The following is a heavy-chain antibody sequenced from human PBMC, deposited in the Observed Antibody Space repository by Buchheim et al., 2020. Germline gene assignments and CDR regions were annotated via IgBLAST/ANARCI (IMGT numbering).Heavy chain of an antibody. Sequence: EVQLVESGGGLVQPGGSLRLSCAASGFTFSSYEMNWVRQAPGKGLEWVSYISSSGSTIYYADSVKGRFTIYRGKAKNSLYLQMNSLRAEDTAVYYCARVLDSYGPIYGMDVWGQGTT. J-gene: IGHJ6*02. CDR2: ISSSGSTI. CDR1: GFTFSSYE. D-gene: IGHD5-18*01. V-gene: IGHV3-48*03. CDR3: ARVLDSYGPIYGMDV.